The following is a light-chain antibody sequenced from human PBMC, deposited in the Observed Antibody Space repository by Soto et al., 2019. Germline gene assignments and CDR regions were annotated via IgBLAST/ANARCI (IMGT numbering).Light chain of an antibody. CDR2: EVS. V-gene: IGLV2-14*01. CDR3: SSYTSSSTYV. CDR1: SSDVGGFNY. Sequence: QSVLTQPASVSGSLGQSITISCTGTSSDVGGFNYVSWYQQHPGKAPKLMIYEVSNRPSGVSNRFSGSKSGNTASLTISGLQAEDEADYYCSSYTSSSTYVFGSGNKLTVL. J-gene: IGLJ1*01.